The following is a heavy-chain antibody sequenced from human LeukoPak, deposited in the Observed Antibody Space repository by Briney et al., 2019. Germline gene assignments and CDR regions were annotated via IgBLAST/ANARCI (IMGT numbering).Heavy chain of an antibody. CDR3: ARMQWLAHPFDY. CDR2: IYYSGST. V-gene: IGHV4-31*03. Sequence: PSETLSLTCTVSGGSISSGGYYWSWIRQPPGKGLEWIGYIYYSGSTYYNPSLKSRVTISVDTSKNQFSLKLSSVTAADTAVYYCARMQWLAHPFDYWGQGTLVTVSS. CDR1: GGSISSGGYY. J-gene: IGHJ4*02. D-gene: IGHD6-19*01.